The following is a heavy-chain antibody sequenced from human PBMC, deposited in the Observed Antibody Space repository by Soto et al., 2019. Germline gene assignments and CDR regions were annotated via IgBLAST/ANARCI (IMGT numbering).Heavy chain of an antibody. CDR3: ARAATFNAYDG. Sequence: PGGSLRLSCAAAGFTFSRFAMHWVRQPPGKGLEYVSAISNNGGNTYYSNSVKGRFTISRDDSKNTLYLQMGSLRTEDMAVYYCARAATFNAYDGWGQGTMVTVSS. D-gene: IGHD2-15*01. CDR1: GFTFSRFA. V-gene: IGHV3-64*01. CDR2: ISNNGGNT. J-gene: IGHJ3*01.